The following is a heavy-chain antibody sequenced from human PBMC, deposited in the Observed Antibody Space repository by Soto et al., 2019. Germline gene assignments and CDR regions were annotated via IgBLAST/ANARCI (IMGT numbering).Heavy chain of an antibody. Sequence: PGGSLRLSCAASGFTFSSYGMHWVRQAPGKGLEWVAVISYDGSNKYYADSVKGRFTISRDNSKNTLYLQMNSLRAEDTAVYYCAKPAPPRSYLGYCSSTSCYDLFDYWGQGTLVTVSS. V-gene: IGHV3-30*18. CDR3: AKPAPPRSYLGYCSSTSCYDLFDY. CDR1: GFTFSSYG. J-gene: IGHJ4*02. CDR2: ISYDGSNK. D-gene: IGHD2-2*01.